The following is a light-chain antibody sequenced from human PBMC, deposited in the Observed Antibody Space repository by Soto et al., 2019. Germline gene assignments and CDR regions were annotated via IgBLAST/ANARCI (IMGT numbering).Light chain of an antibody. J-gene: IGKJ4*01. Sequence: EIVMAQSPATLSVSPGERATLSCRASQSVSRNLAWYQQKPGQAPRLLIYGASTRATDIPARFSGSGSGTDFTLTISSLQSEDFADYYCQQYNNWPPLTFGGGTKLEIK. CDR1: QSVSRN. CDR2: GAS. CDR3: QQYNNWPPLT. V-gene: IGKV3D-15*01.